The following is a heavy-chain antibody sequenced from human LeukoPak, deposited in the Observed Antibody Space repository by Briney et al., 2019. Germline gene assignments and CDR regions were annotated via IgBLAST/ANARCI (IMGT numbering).Heavy chain of an antibody. V-gene: IGHV3-23*01. J-gene: IGHJ4*02. CDR1: GFTFSSYA. CDR2: INNRGSST. Sequence: HRRSLRLSCAASGFTFSSYAMHWVRQAPGEGLEWLSAINNRGSSTYYAGSVKDRFTISRDNSENTLYLQMNSLTVDDTAVYFCAKERQTGDYFTSDYWGQGTLVTVSS. CDR3: AKERQTGDYFTSDY. D-gene: IGHD4-17*01.